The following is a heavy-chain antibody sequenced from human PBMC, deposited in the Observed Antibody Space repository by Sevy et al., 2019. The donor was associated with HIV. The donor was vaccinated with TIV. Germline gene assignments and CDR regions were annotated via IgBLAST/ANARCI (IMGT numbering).Heavy chain of an antibody. V-gene: IGHV3-74*01. Sequence: GGSLRLSCAASGFTFSDYGMHWIRQAPGKGLVWLSHITFDGGNTNYADSVKGRFTISRDNAKNTLYLQMNSLTAEDTAVYYCASGGGQTAMANIYWGQGALVTVSS. J-gene: IGHJ4*02. CDR1: GFTFSDYG. CDR3: ASGGGQTAMANIY. CDR2: ITFDGGNT. D-gene: IGHD5-18*01.